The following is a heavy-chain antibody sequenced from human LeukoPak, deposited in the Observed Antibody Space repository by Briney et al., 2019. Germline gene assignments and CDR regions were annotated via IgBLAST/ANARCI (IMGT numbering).Heavy chain of an antibody. J-gene: IGHJ4*02. D-gene: IGHD3-3*01. V-gene: IGHV4-59*01. CDR3: ARGIPYYDFWSGPGDSYYFDY. CDR2: IYYSGST. Sequence: PSETLSLTCTVSGGSISSYYWSWIRQPPGKGLEWIGYIYYSGSTNYNPSLKSRVTISVDTSKNQFSLKLSPVTAADTAVYYCARGIPYYDFWSGPGDSYYFDYWGQGTLVTVSS. CDR1: GGSISSYY.